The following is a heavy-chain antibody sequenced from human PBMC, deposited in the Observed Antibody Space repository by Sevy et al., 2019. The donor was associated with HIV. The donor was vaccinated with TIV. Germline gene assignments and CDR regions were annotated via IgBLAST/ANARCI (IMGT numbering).Heavy chain of an antibody. CDR2: ISSDSYYI. CDR3: ARATGTEALDAFDI. V-gene: IGHV3-21*01. D-gene: IGHD1-1*01. Sequence: GGYLRLSCAASGFTFSTYSMNWVRQAPGKGLEWVSSISSDSYYIYYADSVKGRFTISRDNAKNSQYLQMNSLRAEDTAVYYCARATGTEALDAFDIWGQGTMVTVSS. J-gene: IGHJ3*02. CDR1: GFTFSTYS.